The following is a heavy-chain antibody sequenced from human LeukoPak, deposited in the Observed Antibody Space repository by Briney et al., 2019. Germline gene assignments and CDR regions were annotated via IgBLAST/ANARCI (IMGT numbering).Heavy chain of an antibody. V-gene: IGHV4-59*01. D-gene: IGHD4-17*01. CDR3: ARETVTTTNGMDV. Sequence: SETLSLTCTVSGGSISGYYWRWVRQPPGKGLEWIGYIYYSGSTNYNPSLKSRLTISVDTSKNQFSLRLSSVTAADTAVYYCARETVTTTNGMDVWGKGTTVTVSS. CDR1: GGSISGYY. J-gene: IGHJ6*04. CDR2: IYYSGST.